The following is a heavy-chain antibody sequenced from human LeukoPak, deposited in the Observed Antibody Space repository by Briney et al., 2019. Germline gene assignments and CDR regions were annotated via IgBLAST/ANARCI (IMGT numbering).Heavy chain of an antibody. D-gene: IGHD5/OR15-5a*01. V-gene: IGHV3-7*01. CDR2: IKRDGSER. CDR3: EGGVT. Sequence: GGSLRLSCTASGFTFSNYWLNWFRQAPGKGLEWVANIKRDGSERYYVDSVRGRFTISRDNAKNSLYLQMNNLRVEDTAVYYCEGGVTWGQGSMVTVSP. J-gene: IGHJ3*01. CDR1: GFTFSNYW.